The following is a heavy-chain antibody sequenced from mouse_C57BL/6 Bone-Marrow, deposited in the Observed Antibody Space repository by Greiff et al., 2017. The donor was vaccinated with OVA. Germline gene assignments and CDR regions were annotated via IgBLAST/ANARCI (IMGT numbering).Heavy chain of an antibody. J-gene: IGHJ2*01. CDR3: AGESGSSRYYFDY. Sequence: EVKLVESGGGLVKPGGSLKLSCAASGFTFSSYAMSWVRQTPEKRLEWVATISDGGSYTYYPDNVKGRFTISRANGKNNLYLRMSQLKSEDTAMYYCAGESGSSRYYFDYWGQGTTLTVSS. D-gene: IGHD1-1*01. CDR1: GFTFSSYA. V-gene: IGHV5-4*01. CDR2: ISDGGSYT.